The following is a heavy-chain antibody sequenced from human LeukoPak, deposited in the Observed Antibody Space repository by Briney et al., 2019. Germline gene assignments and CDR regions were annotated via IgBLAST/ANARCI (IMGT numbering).Heavy chain of an antibody. CDR2: ISSSGSTI. V-gene: IGHV3-48*03. D-gene: IGHD6-19*01. J-gene: IGHJ4*02. CDR1: GFTLSSYE. Sequence: GGSLRLSCAASGFTLSSYEMNWVRQAPGKGLEWVSYISSSGSTIKYADSVKGRFTISRDNAKISLYLQMNSLRAEDTAVYYCARDLSSGWYLSSASYYFDYWGQGTLVTVSS. CDR3: ARDLSSGWYLSSASYYFDY.